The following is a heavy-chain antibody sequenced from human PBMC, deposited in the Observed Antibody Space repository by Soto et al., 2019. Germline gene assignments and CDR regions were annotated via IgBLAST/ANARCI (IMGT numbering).Heavy chain of an antibody. J-gene: IGHJ4*02. CDR2: IYPGDSNI. CDR1: GYSFSSHW. V-gene: IGHV5-51*01. D-gene: IGHD6-6*01. Sequence: AESLTISCKVSGYSFSSHWIGWVLQMPGKGLEWMGIIYPGDSNIRYSPSFEGQIDMSADRSINTAYLRLSSLKASDTATYYCARHLDEYSSASGFDYWGQGTMVTVSS. CDR3: ARHLDEYSSASGFDY.